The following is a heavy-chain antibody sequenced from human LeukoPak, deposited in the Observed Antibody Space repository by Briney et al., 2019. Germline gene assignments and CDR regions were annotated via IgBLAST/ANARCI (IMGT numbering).Heavy chain of an antibody. V-gene: IGHV3-30*18. CDR3: AKRYSSGWHLGAFDI. CDR2: ISYDGSNK. D-gene: IGHD6-19*01. Sequence: QPGRSLRLSCAASGFTFSSYGMHWVRQAPGKGLEWVAVISYDGSNKYYADSVKGRFTISRDNSKNTLYLQMNSLRAEDTAVYYCAKRYSSGWHLGAFDIWGQGTMVTVSS. CDR1: GFTFSSYG. J-gene: IGHJ3*02.